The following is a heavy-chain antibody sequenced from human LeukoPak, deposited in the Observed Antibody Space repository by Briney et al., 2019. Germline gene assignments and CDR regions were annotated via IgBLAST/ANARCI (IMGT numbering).Heavy chain of an antibody. CDR3: ARDVPYYYDSSGYYWGYYFDY. CDR2: IKQDGSEK. V-gene: IGHV3-7*01. J-gene: IGHJ4*02. CDR1: GFTFSSYW. D-gene: IGHD3-22*01. Sequence: PGGSLRLSCAASGFTFSSYWMSWVRQAPGKGLEWVANIKQDGSEKYYVDSVKGRFTISRDNANNTLYLQMNSLRAEDTAVYYCARDVPYYYDSSGYYWGYYFDYWGQGTLVTVSS.